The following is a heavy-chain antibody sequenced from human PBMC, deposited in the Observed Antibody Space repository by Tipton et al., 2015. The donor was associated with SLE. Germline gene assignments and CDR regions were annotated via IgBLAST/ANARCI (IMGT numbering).Heavy chain of an antibody. J-gene: IGHJ4*02. D-gene: IGHD2-15*01. CDR1: GYSISSGYY. CDR3: ATGYCSGGTCHGFQY. CDR2: IYHSGST. Sequence: TLSLTCIVSGYSISSGYYWAWIRQPPGKGLEWIGCIYHSGSTYYNLSLKSRVTISVDTSKNQFSLKLNSVTAADTAMYYCATGYCSGGTCHGFQYWGQGVLVAVSS. V-gene: IGHV4-38-2*02.